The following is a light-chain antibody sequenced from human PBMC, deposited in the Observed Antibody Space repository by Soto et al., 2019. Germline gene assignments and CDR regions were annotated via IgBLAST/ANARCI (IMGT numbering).Light chain of an antibody. Sequence: EIVWTQSPATLSLSPGERATLSCRASQNISVYLAWYRQKPGQAPRLLIYAASNRATGIPARFSGSGSGTDFTLTISSLEPEDFAVYYCQQYNNWPPTFGQGTRLEIK. CDR1: QNISVY. CDR3: QQYNNWPPT. J-gene: IGKJ5*01. CDR2: AAS. V-gene: IGKV3-11*01.